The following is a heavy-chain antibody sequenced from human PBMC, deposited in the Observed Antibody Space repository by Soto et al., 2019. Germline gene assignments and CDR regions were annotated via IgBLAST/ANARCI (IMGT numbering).Heavy chain of an antibody. D-gene: IGHD3-10*01. Sequence: SETLSLTCTVSGGSISSGGYYWSWIRQHPGKGLEWIGYIYYSGSTYYNPSLKSRVTISVDTSKNQFSLKLSSVTAADTAVYYCARRDASLRVAFDPWGQGTLVTVSS. J-gene: IGHJ5*02. CDR1: GGSISSGGYY. CDR2: IYYSGST. CDR3: ARRDASLRVAFDP. V-gene: IGHV4-31*03.